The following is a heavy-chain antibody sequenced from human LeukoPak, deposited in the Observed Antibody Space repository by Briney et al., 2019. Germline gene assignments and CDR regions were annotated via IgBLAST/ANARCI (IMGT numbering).Heavy chain of an antibody. CDR3: ARAYYDILTGYSIIDY. CDR2: INPNSGGT. V-gene: IGHV1-2*02. D-gene: IGHD3-9*01. Sequence: ASVKVSCKASGYTFTVYYMHWVRQAPGQGLEWMGWINPNSGGTNYAQKFQGRVTMTRDTSISTAYMELGRLRSDDTAVYYCARAYYDILTGYSIIDYWGQGTLVAVSS. CDR1: GYTFTVYY. J-gene: IGHJ4*02.